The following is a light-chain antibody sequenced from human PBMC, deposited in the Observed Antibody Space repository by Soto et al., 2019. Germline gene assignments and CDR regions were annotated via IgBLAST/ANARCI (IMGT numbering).Light chain of an antibody. V-gene: IGKV3-15*01. Sequence: EIVMTQSPGTLSVSPGERATLSCRASQSVGSDLAWYQHTPGQPPRLLIYGASTRATGIPGRFSGSGSGTEFTLTISSLQSEDFAVYFCQQYNNWTPWTLGQGTKVDIK. CDR2: GAS. CDR1: QSVGSD. CDR3: QQYNNWTPWT. J-gene: IGKJ1*01.